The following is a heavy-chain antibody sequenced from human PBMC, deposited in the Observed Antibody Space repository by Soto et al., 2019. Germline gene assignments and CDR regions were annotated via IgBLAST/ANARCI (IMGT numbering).Heavy chain of an antibody. CDR2: IIPIFGTA. CDR3: ARVGGSGWTYDAFDI. V-gene: IGHV1-69*13. CDR1: GGTFSSYA. D-gene: IGHD6-19*01. J-gene: IGHJ3*02. Sequence: SVKVSCKASGGTFSSYAISWLRQAPGQGLEWMGGIIPIFGTANYAQKFQGRVTITADESTSTAYMELSSLRSEDTAVYYCARVGGSGWTYDAFDIWGQGTMVTVSS.